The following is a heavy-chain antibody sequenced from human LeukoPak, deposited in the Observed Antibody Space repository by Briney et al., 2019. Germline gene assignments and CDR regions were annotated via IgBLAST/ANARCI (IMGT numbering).Heavy chain of an antibody. CDR3: ASFAAAGINDAFDI. Sequence: SETLSLTCTVSGGSISSYYWSWIRQPPGKGLEWIGYIYYSGSTNYNPSLKSRVTISVDTSKNQFSLKLSSVTAADTAVYYCASFAAAGINDAFDIWSQGTMVTVSS. V-gene: IGHV4-59*08. J-gene: IGHJ3*02. D-gene: IGHD6-13*01. CDR2: IYYSGST. CDR1: GGSISSYY.